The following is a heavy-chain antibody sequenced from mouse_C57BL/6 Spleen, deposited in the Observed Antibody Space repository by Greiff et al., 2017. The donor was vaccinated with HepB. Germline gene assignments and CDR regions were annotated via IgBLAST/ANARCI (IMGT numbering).Heavy chain of an antibody. CDR3: ARSPFDYYGSPFDY. CDR2: IWSGGST. V-gene: IGHV2-2*01. Sequence: VQLKESGPGLVQPSQSLSITCTVSGFSLTSYGVHWVRQSPGKGLEWLGVIWSGGSTDYNAAFISRLSISKDNSKSQVFFKMNSLQADDTAIYYCARSPFDYYGSPFDYWGQGTTLTVSS. D-gene: IGHD1-1*01. J-gene: IGHJ2*01. CDR1: GFSLTSYG.